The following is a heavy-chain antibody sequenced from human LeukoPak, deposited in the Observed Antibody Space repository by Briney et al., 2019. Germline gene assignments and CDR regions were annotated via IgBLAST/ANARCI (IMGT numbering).Heavy chain of an antibody. Sequence: PSETLSLTCSVSGVSISSDDYYWSWIRQPPGKGLEWIGYMYYSGSTYYNPSLKSRVTISLDTSKNQFSLKLSSVTAADTAVYYCARHYYDSRHFDPWGQGTLVTVSS. CDR1: GVSISSDDYY. D-gene: IGHD3-22*01. CDR3: ARHYYDSRHFDP. V-gene: IGHV4-30-4*01. CDR2: MYYSGST. J-gene: IGHJ5*02.